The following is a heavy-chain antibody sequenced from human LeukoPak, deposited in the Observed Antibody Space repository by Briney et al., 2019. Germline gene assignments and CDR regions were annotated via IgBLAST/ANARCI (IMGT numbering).Heavy chain of an antibody. J-gene: IGHJ6*03. CDR3: AKAPVGSCKSVRCYSLDV. CDR2: ISGSDTGT. D-gene: IGHD2/OR15-2a*01. CDR1: GFTFSNYA. V-gene: IGHV3-23*01. Sequence: GGSLRLSCAASGFTFSNYAMSWLRQTPWKGLEWVAAISGSDTGTYHADSVRGRFRISRDDTKNILFLQMNSLRVEDAAIYYCAKAPVGSCKSVRCYSLDVWGKGTTVTVSS.